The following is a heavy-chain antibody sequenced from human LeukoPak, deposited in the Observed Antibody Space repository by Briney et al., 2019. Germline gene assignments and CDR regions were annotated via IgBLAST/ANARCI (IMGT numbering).Heavy chain of an antibody. V-gene: IGHV4-39*01. CDR2: IYYSGST. Sequence: PSETLSLTCTVSGGSISSSSYYWGWIRQPPGKGLEWIGSIYYSGSTYYNPSLKSRVTISVDTSKNQISLKLSSVTATDTAVYYCARHPLNGSGSYYPPNWFDPWGQGTLVTVSS. CDR3: ARHPLNGSGSYYPPNWFDP. CDR1: GGSISSSSYY. J-gene: IGHJ5*02. D-gene: IGHD3-10*01.